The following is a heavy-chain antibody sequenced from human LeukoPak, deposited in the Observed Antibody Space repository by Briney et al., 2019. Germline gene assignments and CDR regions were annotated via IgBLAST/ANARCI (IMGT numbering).Heavy chain of an antibody. Sequence: GESLKISCKGSGYSFTSYWIGWVRQMPGKGLEWMGIIYPGDSDTRYSPSFQGQVTISADKSISTAYLQWSSLKASDTAMYYCARRPAGYCSSTSCYAFDCWGQGTLVTVSS. CDR1: GYSFTSYW. J-gene: IGHJ4*02. V-gene: IGHV5-51*01. CDR3: ARRPAGYCSSTSCYAFDC. D-gene: IGHD2-2*01. CDR2: IYPGDSDT.